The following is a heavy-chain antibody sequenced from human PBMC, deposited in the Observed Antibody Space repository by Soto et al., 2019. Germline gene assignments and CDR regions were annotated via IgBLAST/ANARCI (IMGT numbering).Heavy chain of an antibody. D-gene: IGHD6-25*01. Sequence: QVQVVQSEGQVKQPGASVKVSCKASGYTFTDYGFFWVRQVPGQGLEWMGYISPSSGYTTYAPNLQERVIITTDRSTTTVYMELRSLTSDDTAVYYCAREMWTRSGPQNFFDYWGQGALVTVSS. CDR3: AREMWTRSGPQNFFDY. V-gene: IGHV1-18*01. CDR2: ISPSSGYT. J-gene: IGHJ4*02. CDR1: GYTFTDYG.